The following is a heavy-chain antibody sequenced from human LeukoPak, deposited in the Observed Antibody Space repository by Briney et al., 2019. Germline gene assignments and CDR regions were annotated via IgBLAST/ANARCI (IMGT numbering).Heavy chain of an antibody. Sequence: GRSLRLSCAASGFTFRSYAMYWFRQAPGKGLDWVAVIAYDRTFKYYRDAVQGRFSISRDKSKNTLYLQMNSLTPEDTAVYYCARDGGYDSSGYSVNYYFYYMDVWGKGTTVTVSS. CDR3: ARDGGYDSSGYSVNYYFYYMDV. CDR1: GFTFRSYA. J-gene: IGHJ6*03. CDR2: IAYDRTFK. D-gene: IGHD3-22*01. V-gene: IGHV3-30*04.